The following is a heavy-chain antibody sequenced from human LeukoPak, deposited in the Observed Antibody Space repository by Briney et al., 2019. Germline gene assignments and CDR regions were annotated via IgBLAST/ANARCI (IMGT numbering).Heavy chain of an antibody. CDR2: IKQDGSEK. CDR1: GFTFSSYW. Sequence: GGSLRLSCAASGFTFSSYWMSWVRQAPGKGLEWMANIKQDGSEKYYVDSVKGRFTISRDNAKNSLYLQMNSLRAEDTAVYYCAELGITMIGGVWGKGTTVTISS. CDR3: AELGITMIGGV. D-gene: IGHD3-10*02. J-gene: IGHJ6*04. V-gene: IGHV3-7*01.